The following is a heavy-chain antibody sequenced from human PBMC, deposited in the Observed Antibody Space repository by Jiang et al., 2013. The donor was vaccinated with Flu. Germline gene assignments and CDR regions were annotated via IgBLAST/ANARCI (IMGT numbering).Heavy chain of an antibody. CDR2: IDWDDDK. J-gene: IGHJ4*02. Sequence: KPTQTLTLTCTFSGFSLSTGGMCVTWIRQPPGKTLEWLALIDWDDDKYYSTSLKTRLTISKDTSKNQVVLTMTNMDPVDTATYYCARSPEGVSAAANFDYWGQGTLVTVSS. CDR1: GFSLSTGGMC. D-gene: IGHD6-13*01. CDR3: ARSPEGVSAAANFDY. V-gene: IGHV2-70*01.